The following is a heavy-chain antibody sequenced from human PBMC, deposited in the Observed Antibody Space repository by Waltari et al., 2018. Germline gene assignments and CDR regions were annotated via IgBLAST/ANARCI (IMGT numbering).Heavy chain of an antibody. J-gene: IGHJ3*02. CDR1: GNTLTALS. CDR2: FDPEDGET. CDR3: ATEALVGASRILSAFDI. V-gene: IGHV1-24*01. Sequence: QVQLVQSGAEVKKPGASVKVSCKVSGNTLTALSMHWVRQAPGKGLEWMGGFDPEDGETIYAQKFQGRVTMTEDTSTDTAYMELSSLRSEDTAVYYCATEALVGASRILSAFDIWGQGTMVTVSS. D-gene: IGHD1-26*01.